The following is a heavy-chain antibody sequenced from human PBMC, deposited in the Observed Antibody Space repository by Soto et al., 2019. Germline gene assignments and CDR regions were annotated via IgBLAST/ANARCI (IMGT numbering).Heavy chain of an antibody. CDR2: TSSDGTNK. CDR1: GFTFSTYG. CDR3: AKDVISYYFNY. Sequence: GGSLRLSCVASGFTFSTYGMHWVRQAPGKGLEWVAVTSSDGTNKYYVDSVKGRFTISRDNTKNTLYLQMNSLRPEDTAVYYCAKDVISYYFNYWGQGTLVTVSS. V-gene: IGHV3-30*18. J-gene: IGHJ4*02.